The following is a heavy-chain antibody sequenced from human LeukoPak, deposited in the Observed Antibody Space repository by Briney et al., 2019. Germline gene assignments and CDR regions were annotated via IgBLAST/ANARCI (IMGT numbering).Heavy chain of an antibody. J-gene: IGHJ5*02. CDR3: ARVNSGYSYGNWFDP. V-gene: IGHV1-69*01. CDR1: GGTFSSYA. Sequence: GSSVKVSCKASGGTFSSYAISWVRQAPGQGLEWMGGIIPIFGTANYAQKFQGRVTITADESTSTAHMELSSLRSEDTAVYYCARVNSGYSYGNWFDPWGQGTLVTVSS. CDR2: IIPIFGTA. D-gene: IGHD5-18*01.